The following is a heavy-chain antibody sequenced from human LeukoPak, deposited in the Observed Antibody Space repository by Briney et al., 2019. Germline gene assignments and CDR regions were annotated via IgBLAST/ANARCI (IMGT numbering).Heavy chain of an antibody. J-gene: IGHJ3*02. CDR2: ISGSGGST. CDR1: GVTFSSYA. Sequence: GGSLRLSCAAAGVTFSSYAMSLGRHAPGTGLEWVSAISGSGGSTYYADSVKGRFTISRDNSKNTLYLQMNSLRAEDTAVYYCAKKTGDIWGQGTMVTVSS. V-gene: IGHV3-23*01. CDR3: AKKTGDI.